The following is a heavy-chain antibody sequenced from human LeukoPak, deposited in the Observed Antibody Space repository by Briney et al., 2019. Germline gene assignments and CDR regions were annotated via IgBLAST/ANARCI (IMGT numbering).Heavy chain of an antibody. D-gene: IGHD3-22*01. J-gene: IGHJ4*02. CDR2: ISGDGGST. V-gene: IGHV3-43*02. CDR3: AKDWYYYDSSGY. CDR1: GFTFDDYA. Sequence: PGGSLRLSCAAPGFTFDDYAMHWVRQAPGKGLEWVSLISGDGGSTYYADSVKGRFTISRDNSKNSLYLQMNSLRTEDTALYYCAKDWYYYDSSGYWGQGTLVTVSS.